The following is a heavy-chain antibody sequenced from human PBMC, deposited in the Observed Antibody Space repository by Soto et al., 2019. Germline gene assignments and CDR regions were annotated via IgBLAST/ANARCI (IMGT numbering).Heavy chain of an antibody. J-gene: IGHJ5*02. CDR2: VNHSGST. D-gene: IGHD6-19*01. CDR1: GRSFSNPYYY. CDR3: ASLDSSAWYYEA. V-gene: IGHV4-34*01. Sequence: QVQLQQWGAGLLKPSETLSLSCAVSGRSFSNPYYYWTWIRQPPGRGLEWIGEVNHSGSTNYTPSLKSRVTISLDTSKNHFSLRLTSVTAADTAVYYCASLDSSAWYYEAWGQGTLVTVSS.